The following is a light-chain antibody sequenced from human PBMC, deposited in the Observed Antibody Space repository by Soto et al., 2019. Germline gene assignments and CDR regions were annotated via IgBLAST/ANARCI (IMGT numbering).Light chain of an antibody. Sequence: EIQVTQSPTSLSASVGDRVTITCRASRSIGNNLNWYQQRPGKAPQLLIYAASSLQSGVPSRFSGSTSGTDFTLTINGLQPEDFATYYCQQSFSPHIAFGQGTRL. CDR3: QQSFSPHIA. V-gene: IGKV1-39*01. J-gene: IGKJ5*01. CDR2: AAS. CDR1: RSIGNN.